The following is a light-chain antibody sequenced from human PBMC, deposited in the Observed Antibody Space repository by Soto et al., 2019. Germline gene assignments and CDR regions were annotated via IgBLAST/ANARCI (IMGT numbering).Light chain of an antibody. CDR1: TSNIGTNT. J-gene: IGLJ2*01. CDR2: GND. CDR3: AVWDDNLNGVI. Sequence: QAVVTQPPSASGTPGQRVTISCSGTTSNIGTNTVTWYQQLPGTAPNVLIFGNDRRPSGVPDRLSGSKSGTSASLAISGLQPEDEADYYCAVWDDNLNGVIFGGRTKLTVL. V-gene: IGLV1-44*01.